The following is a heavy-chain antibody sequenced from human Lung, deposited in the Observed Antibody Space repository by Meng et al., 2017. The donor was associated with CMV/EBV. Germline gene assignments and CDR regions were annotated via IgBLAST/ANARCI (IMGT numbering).Heavy chain of an antibody. V-gene: IGHV7-4-1*02. CDR3: ARGGNFDP. D-gene: IGHD2/OR15-2a*01. Sequence: QVQLVQSGSELKTHVASVKVSCNASGYTFSTYTIHWVRQGHGRGLEWKGWISTNTGTPTFTQGFTGRFVFSLDTSVSTAYLQISSLKAEDTAVYYCARGGNFDPWGQGTLVTVSS. J-gene: IGHJ5*02. CDR2: ISTNTGTP. CDR1: GYTFSTYT.